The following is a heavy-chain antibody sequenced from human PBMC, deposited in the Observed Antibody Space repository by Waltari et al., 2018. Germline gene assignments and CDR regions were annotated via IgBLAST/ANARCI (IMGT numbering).Heavy chain of an antibody. CDR1: GGSISSYY. CDR2: IYYSGST. D-gene: IGHD3-3*01. Sequence: QVQLQESGPGLVKPSETLSLTCTVSGGSISSYYWSWIRQPPGKGLEWIGYIYYSGSTKHKPSLKSRVTISVDTSKNQFSLKLSSVTAADTAVYYCARVTADTIFGVVIDYWGQGTLVTVSS. CDR3: ARVTADTIFGVVIDY. J-gene: IGHJ4*02. V-gene: IGHV4-59*01.